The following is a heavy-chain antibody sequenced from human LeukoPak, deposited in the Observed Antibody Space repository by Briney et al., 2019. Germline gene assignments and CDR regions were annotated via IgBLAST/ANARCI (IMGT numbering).Heavy chain of an antibody. V-gene: IGHV3-30-3*01. CDR2: ISSEGTFK. Sequence: GGSLRLSCVGSGFTFNSYAFHWVRQAPGKGLEWVAVISSEGTFKYYADSVKGRFTISRDKSKKTLSLQTNSLKTEDTAVYYCARAVVAASTPSDYWGQGTLVTVSS. D-gene: IGHD2-15*01. CDR1: GFTFNSYA. J-gene: IGHJ4*02. CDR3: ARAVVAASTPSDY.